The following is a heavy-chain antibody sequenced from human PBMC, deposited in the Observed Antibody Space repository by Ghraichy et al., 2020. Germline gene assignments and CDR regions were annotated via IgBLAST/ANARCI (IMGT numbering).Heavy chain of an antibody. Sequence: SCAASGFTFRSYGMHWVRQAPGKGLEWVAVIWYDGSNKYYADSVKGRFTISRDNSKNTLYLQMNSLRAEDTAVYYCARENYGGLLYAFDLWGQGTMVTVSS. CDR1: GFTFRSYG. D-gene: IGHD4-23*01. CDR2: IWYDGSNK. J-gene: IGHJ3*01. V-gene: IGHV3-33*01. CDR3: ARENYGGLLYAFDL.